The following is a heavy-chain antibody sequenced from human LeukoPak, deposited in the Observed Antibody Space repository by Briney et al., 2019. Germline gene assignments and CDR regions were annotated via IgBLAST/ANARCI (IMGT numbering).Heavy chain of an antibody. CDR3: AKDLRRGYDFWSGYYSDYYYGMDV. D-gene: IGHD3-3*01. CDR1: GFTFDDYA. J-gene: IGHJ6*02. CDR2: ISWNSGSI. Sequence: GGSLRLSCAASGFTFDDYAMHWVRQAPGKGLEWVSGISWNSGSIGYADSVKGRFTISRDNAKNSLYLQMNSLRAEDTALYYCAKDLRRGYDFWSGYYSDYYYGMDVWGQGTTVTVSS. V-gene: IGHV3-9*01.